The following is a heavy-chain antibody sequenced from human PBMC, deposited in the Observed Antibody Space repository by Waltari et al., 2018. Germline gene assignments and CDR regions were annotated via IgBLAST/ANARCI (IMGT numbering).Heavy chain of an antibody. CDR1: GGSFSGYY. J-gene: IGHJ4*02. CDR3: ARDEGSGWYDYFDY. V-gene: IGHV4-34*01. CDR2: INHSVST. Sequence: QVQLQQWGAGLLKPSETLSLTCAVYGGSFSGYYWSWIRQPPGKGLEWIGEINHSVSTNYNPSLKSRVTISVDTSKNQFSLKLSSVTAADTAVYYCARDEGSGWYDYFDYWGQGTLVTVSS. D-gene: IGHD6-19*01.